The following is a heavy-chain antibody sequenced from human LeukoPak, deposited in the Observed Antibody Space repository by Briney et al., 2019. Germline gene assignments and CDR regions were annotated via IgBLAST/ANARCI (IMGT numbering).Heavy chain of an antibody. Sequence: GGSLRLSCAASGFTFSNYDVHWVRQATGKGLEWVSAFHTAGDTHYSGSVKGRFATSRENAKNSFYLQMNNLRAGDTAVYYCAKDILYSYGSGFDYWGQGTLVTVPS. V-gene: IGHV3-13*01. CDR3: AKDILYSYGSGFDY. D-gene: IGHD5-18*01. CDR1: GFTFSNYD. CDR2: FHTAGDT. J-gene: IGHJ4*02.